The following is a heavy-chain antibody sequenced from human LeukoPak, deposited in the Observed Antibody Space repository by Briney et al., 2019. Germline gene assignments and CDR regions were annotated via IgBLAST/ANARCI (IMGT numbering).Heavy chain of an antibody. V-gene: IGHV1-3*03. CDR1: GYTFTSYA. Sequence: ASVKVSCKASGYTFTSYAMHWVRQAPGQRLEWMGWINAGNGNTKYSQEFQGRVTITRDTSASTAYMELSSLRSEDMAVYYCARGRTFGYSSSWYAFDYWGQGTLVTVSS. D-gene: IGHD6-13*01. CDR2: INAGNGNT. J-gene: IGHJ4*02. CDR3: ARGRTFGYSSSWYAFDY.